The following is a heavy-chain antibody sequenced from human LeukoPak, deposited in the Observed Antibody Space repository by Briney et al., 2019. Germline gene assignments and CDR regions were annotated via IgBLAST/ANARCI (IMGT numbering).Heavy chain of an antibody. CDR1: GGSISSYY. CDR2: IYYSGST. CDR3: ARDKGYGVDY. D-gene: IGHD4/OR15-4a*01. V-gene: IGHV4-59*01. J-gene: IGHJ4*02. Sequence: KSSETLSLTCTVSGGSISSYYWSWIRQPPGKGLEWIGYIYYSGSTNYNPSLKSRVTISVDTSKNQFSLKLSSVAAADTAVYYCARDKGYGVDYWGQGTLVTVSS.